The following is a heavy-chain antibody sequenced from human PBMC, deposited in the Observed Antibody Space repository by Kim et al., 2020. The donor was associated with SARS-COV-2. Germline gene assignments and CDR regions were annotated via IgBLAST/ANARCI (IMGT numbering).Heavy chain of an antibody. CDR3: AREHESGSYWFFDY. J-gene: IGHJ4*02. D-gene: IGHD1-26*01. CDR2: ISSSSSYI. Sequence: GGSLRLSCAASGFTFSSYSMNWVRQAPGKGLEWVSSISSSSSYIYYADSVKGRFTISRDNAKNSLYLQMNSLRAEDTAVYYCAREHESGSYWFFDYWGQGTLVTVSS. V-gene: IGHV3-21*01. CDR1: GFTFSSYS.